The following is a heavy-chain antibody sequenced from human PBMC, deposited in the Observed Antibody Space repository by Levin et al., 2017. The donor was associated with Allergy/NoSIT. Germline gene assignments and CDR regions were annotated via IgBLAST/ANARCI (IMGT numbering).Heavy chain of an antibody. Sequence: GESLKISCAASGFTFSSYGMHWVRQAPGKGLEWVAVIWYDGSNKYYADSVKGRFTISRDNSKNTLYLQMNSLRAEDTAVYYCAKPGSQFSNWFDPWGQGTLVTVSS. CDR2: IWYDGSNK. D-gene: IGHD5-24*01. J-gene: IGHJ5*02. CDR3: AKPGSQFSNWFDP. V-gene: IGHV3-33*06. CDR1: GFTFSSYG.